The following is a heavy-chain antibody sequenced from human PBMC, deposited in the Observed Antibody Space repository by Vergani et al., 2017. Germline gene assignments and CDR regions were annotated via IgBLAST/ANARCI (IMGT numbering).Heavy chain of an antibody. CDR3: ARGMSSGWYAAFDY. CDR1: GFTFSDYY. J-gene: IGHJ4*02. V-gene: IGHV3-11*06. CDR2: ISSSSNYT. D-gene: IGHD6-19*01. Sequence: QVQLVESGGGLVKPGGSLRLSCAASGFTFSDYYMSWIRQAPGKGLEWVSYISSSSNYTNYADSVKGRFTISRDNAKNSLYLQMNSLRAEDTAVYYCARGMSSGWYAAFDYWGQGTLVTVSS.